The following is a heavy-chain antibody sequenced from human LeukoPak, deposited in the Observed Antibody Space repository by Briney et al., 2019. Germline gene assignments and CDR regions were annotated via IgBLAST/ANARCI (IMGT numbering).Heavy chain of an antibody. V-gene: IGHV3-23*01. CDR3: AKDRSMIVVDPFDY. CDR1: GFTFDDYG. Sequence: GGSLRLSCAASGFTFDDYGLSWVRQAPGKGLEWVSAISGSGGSTYYADSVKGRFTISRDNSKNTLYLQMNSLRAEDTAVYYCAKDRSMIVVDPFDYWGQGTLVTVSS. J-gene: IGHJ4*02. D-gene: IGHD3-22*01. CDR2: ISGSGGST.